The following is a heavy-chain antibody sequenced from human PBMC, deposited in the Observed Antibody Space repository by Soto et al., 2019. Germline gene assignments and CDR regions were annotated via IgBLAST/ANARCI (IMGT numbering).Heavy chain of an antibody. CDR2: IYHSGST. Sequence: SETLSLTCAVSGGSISSSNWWSWVRQPPGKGLEWIGEIYHSGSTNYNPSLKSRVTISVDKSKNQFSLKLSSVTAADTAVYYCARVFVVVVAAPHNWFDPWGQGTLVTVSS. CDR3: ARVFVVVVAAPHNWFDP. J-gene: IGHJ5*02. V-gene: IGHV4-4*02. D-gene: IGHD2-15*01. CDR1: GGSISSSNW.